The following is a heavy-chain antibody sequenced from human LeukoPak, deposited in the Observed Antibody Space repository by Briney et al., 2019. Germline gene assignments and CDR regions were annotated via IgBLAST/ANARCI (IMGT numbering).Heavy chain of an antibody. V-gene: IGHV3-21*01. D-gene: IGHD3-10*01. CDR3: AREGGDYTSGSYNDF. Sequence: GGSLRLSCAASGFTFSRFSMNWVRQAPGKGLEWGSSITSSSTYIYYADSVKGRFTISRDNAKNSLYLQMNSLRDEDTAVYYCAREGGDYTSGSYNDFWGQGTLVTVSS. CDR2: ITSSSTYI. CDR1: GFTFSRFS. J-gene: IGHJ4*02.